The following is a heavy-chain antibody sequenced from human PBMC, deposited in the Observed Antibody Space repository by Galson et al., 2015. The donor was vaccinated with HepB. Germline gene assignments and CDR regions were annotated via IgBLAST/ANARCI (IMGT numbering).Heavy chain of an antibody. V-gene: IGHV3-15*07. CDR3: TTGRYYYGMDV. CDR2: IKSKTDGGTT. Sequence: LSCAASGFTFSNAWMNWVRPAPGKGLEWVGRIKSKTDGGTTDYAAPVKGRFTISRDDSKNTLYLQMNSLKTEDTAVYYCTTGRYYYGMDVWGQGTTVTVSS. J-gene: IGHJ6*02. CDR1: GFTFSNAW.